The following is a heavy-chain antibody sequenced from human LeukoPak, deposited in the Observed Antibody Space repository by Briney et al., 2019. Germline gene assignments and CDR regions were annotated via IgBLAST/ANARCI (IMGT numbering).Heavy chain of an antibody. Sequence: SQTLSLTCAVSGGSISSGGYSWSWIRQPPGKGLEWIGYIYYSGSTYYNPSLKSRVTISVDTSKNQFSLKLSSVTAADTAVYYCARDLIPERSGDYWGQGTLVTVSS. V-gene: IGHV4-30-2*01. CDR1: GGSISSGGYS. CDR2: IYYSGST. D-gene: IGHD1-14*01. J-gene: IGHJ4*02. CDR3: ARDLIPERSGDY.